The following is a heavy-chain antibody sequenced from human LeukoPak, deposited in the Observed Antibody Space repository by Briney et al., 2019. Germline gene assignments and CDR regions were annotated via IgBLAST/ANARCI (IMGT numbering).Heavy chain of an antibody. CDR1: GYTFTSYG. CDR2: INPSGGST. CDR3: ARKTNYYYYYGMDV. V-gene: IGHV1-46*01. Sequence: ASVRVSCKASGYTFTSYGISWVRQAPGQGLEWMGIINPSGGSTSYAQKFQGRVTMTRDTSTSTVYMELSSLRSEDTAVYYCARKTNYYYYYGMDVWGQGTTVTVSS. D-gene: IGHD1-14*01. J-gene: IGHJ6*02.